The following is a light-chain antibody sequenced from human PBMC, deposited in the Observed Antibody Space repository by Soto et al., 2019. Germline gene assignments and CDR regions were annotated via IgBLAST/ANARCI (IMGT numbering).Light chain of an antibody. V-gene: IGKV3D-15*01. J-gene: IGKJ1*01. CDR1: QSISNN. CDR2: AAS. CDR3: QHYNNWVGA. Sequence: EIAMTQSPATLSVSPGERVTLSCRASQSISNNLGWYQQKPGQAPRLLIYAASTRATGIPARFSGSGSGTEFTLTISSLQSEDSAVYYCQHYNNWVGAFGQGTKVEIK.